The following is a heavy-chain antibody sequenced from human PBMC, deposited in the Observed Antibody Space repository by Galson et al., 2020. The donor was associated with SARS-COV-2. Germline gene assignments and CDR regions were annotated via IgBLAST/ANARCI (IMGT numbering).Heavy chain of an antibody. CDR3: ARDYSGWYNWFDS. Sequence: GGSLRLSCAASGFTFNNYNMNWVRQAPGKGLEWVSYISSSSNAIYYADSVKGRFTISRDNAKNSVYLQMNSLRDEDTAVYYCARDYSGWYNWFDSWGQGALVTVSS. CDR1: GFTFNNYN. J-gene: IGHJ5*01. D-gene: IGHD6-19*01. V-gene: IGHV3-48*02. CDR2: ISSSSNAI.